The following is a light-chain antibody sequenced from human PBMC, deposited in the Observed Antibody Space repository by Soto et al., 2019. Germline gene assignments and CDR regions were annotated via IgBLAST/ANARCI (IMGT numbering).Light chain of an antibody. Sequence: LAQPASVSGPPGQSVTISCTGTSSDVGAYNYVSWYQQHPGKAPKLMIYEVSNRPSGVSNRFSGPKSGNTASLTISGLQAEDEADYYCSSYISRSTLVFGTGTKVTVL. J-gene: IGLJ1*01. CDR2: EVS. CDR3: SSYISRSTLV. CDR1: SSDVGAYNY. V-gene: IGLV2-14*01.